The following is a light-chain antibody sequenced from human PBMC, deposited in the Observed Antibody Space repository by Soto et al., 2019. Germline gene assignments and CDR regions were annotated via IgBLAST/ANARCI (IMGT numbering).Light chain of an antibody. Sequence: QSVLTQPPSASGTPGQRVTISCSGSNSNIGANTVNWYQHLLPGTAPKLLIYSNSQRPSGVPDRFSGSKSGTSASLAISGLQSEDEADYYCAAWDDSLSGSYVFGTGTKLTVL. J-gene: IGLJ1*01. CDR3: AAWDDSLSGSYV. V-gene: IGLV1-44*01. CDR2: SNS. CDR1: NSNIGANT.